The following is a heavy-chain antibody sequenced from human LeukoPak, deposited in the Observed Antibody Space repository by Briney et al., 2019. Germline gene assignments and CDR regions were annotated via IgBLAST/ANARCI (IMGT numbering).Heavy chain of an antibody. CDR1: GYTFTSYD. CDR2: MNPNSGNT. D-gene: IGHD3-3*01. V-gene: IGHV1-8*01. Sequence: ASVKVSCKASGYTFTSYDINWVRQATGQGLEWMGWMNPNSGNTGYAQKFQGRVTMTRNTSISTAYMELSSLRSEDTAVYYCARIYDFWSGLEAYGMDVWGQGTTVTVSS. J-gene: IGHJ6*02. CDR3: ARIYDFWSGLEAYGMDV.